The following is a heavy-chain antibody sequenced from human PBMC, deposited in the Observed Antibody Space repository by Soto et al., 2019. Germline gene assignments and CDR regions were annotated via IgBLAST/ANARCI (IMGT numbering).Heavy chain of an antibody. CDR2: IYYSGST. V-gene: IGHV4-30-4*01. J-gene: IGHJ4*02. CDR1: GGSISSGDYY. CDR3: ARRTMVREFDY. Sequence: TLSLTCPVSGGSISSGDYYWSWIRQPPGKGLEWIGYIYYSGSTYYNPSLKSRVTISVDTSKNQFSLKLSSVTAADTAVYYCARRTMVREFDYWGQGTLVTVYS. D-gene: IGHD3-10*01.